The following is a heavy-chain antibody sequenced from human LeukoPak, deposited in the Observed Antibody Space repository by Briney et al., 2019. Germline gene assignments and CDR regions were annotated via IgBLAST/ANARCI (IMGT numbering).Heavy chain of an antibody. CDR2: ISESGRT. J-gene: IGHJ4*02. Sequence: SETLSLTCTVSGGSISSYYWSWIRQPPGKGLEWIGYISESGRTKSNPPLKSRVTISVDTSKNQFPLKLSSVTAADTAVYYCARVYCSGGSCSRLDYWGQGTLVTVSS. CDR1: GGSISSYY. D-gene: IGHD2-15*01. V-gene: IGHV4-59*01. CDR3: ARVYCSGGSCSRLDY.